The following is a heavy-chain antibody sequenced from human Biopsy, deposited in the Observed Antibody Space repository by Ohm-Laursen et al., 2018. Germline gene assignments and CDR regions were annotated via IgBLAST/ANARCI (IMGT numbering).Heavy chain of an antibody. CDR2: FNSDGTDT. Sequence: GSLRLSCAASGFTFSSSCMHWVRQAPGKGLEWVSRFNSDGTDTTYADSVKGRFTISRDNAKNTLYLQMNSLRVEDTAVYYCAKAGRGYIDYWGQGTLVMVSS. V-gene: IGHV3-74*01. D-gene: IGHD5-18*01. CDR3: AKAGRGYIDY. J-gene: IGHJ4*02. CDR1: GFTFSSSC.